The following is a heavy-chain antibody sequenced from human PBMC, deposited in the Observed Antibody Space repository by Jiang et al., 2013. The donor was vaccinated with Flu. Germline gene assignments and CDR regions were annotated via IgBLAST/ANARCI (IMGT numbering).Heavy chain of an antibody. Sequence: SLTCAISGDSVSSNNAAWNWIRQSPSRGLEWLGRTYYRSKWYSDYAIFVKSRITINPDTSKNQFSLQLNSVTPEDAAVYFCARDFRAVAGTGYDYYGMDVWGQGTTVTVLL. V-gene: IGHV6-1*01. CDR3: ARDFRAVAGTGYDYYGMDV. J-gene: IGHJ6*02. CDR2: TYYRSKWYS. CDR1: GDSVSSNNAA. D-gene: IGHD6-19*01.